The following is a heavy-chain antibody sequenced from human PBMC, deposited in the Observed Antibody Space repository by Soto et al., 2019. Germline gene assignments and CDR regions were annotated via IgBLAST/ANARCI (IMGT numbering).Heavy chain of an antibody. J-gene: IGHJ4*02. CDR1: GFTFSTYS. D-gene: IGHD6-13*01. Sequence: GSLRLSCAASGFTFSTYSMNWVRQAPGEGLEWVSAISGSGGSTDYADSVMGRFTISRGNSKNTLYLQMNSLRDEDTAIYYCAKDGLSDSPSAIDYWGQGTRVTVSS. CDR3: AKDGLSDSPSAIDY. V-gene: IGHV3-23*01. CDR2: ISGSGGST.